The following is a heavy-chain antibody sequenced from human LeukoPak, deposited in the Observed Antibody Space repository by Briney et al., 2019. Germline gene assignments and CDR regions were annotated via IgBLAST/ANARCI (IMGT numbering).Heavy chain of an antibody. D-gene: IGHD2-15*01. Sequence: SGTLSLTCPVSGGSISGYYRNWIRQPPGKGLEWIGYIYYSGVTSYRPSLKSRATISVDTSNHQIPLKLSSVTAAHTAVYYCATCNAGSCYSDRDAFDIWGQGTMVTVSS. J-gene: IGHJ3*02. V-gene: IGHV4-59*01. CDR3: ATCNAGSCYSDRDAFDI. CDR2: IYYSGVT. CDR1: GGSISGYY.